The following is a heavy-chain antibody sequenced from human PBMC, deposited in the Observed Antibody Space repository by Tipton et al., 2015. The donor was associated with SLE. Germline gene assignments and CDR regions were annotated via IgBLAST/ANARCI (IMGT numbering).Heavy chain of an antibody. D-gene: IGHD1-7*01. V-gene: IGHV3-23*01. CDR2: VSGTGFT. CDR1: GFTFSSYA. Sequence: GSLRLSCAASGFTFSSYAMSWVRQAPGEGLEWVSVVSGTGFTYYADSVKGRFTISRDNSKNTLYLQMNSLRAEDTAMYYCARGVLISGTTRYLDFWGQGTLVTVSS. CDR3: ARGVLISGTTRYLDF. J-gene: IGHJ4*02.